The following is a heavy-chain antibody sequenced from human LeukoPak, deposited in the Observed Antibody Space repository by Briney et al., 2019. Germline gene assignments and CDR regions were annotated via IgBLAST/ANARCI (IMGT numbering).Heavy chain of an antibody. D-gene: IGHD3-22*01. J-gene: IGHJ4*02. Sequence: PGRSLRLSCAASGFTFDDYAMHWVRQAPGKGLEWVSGISWNSGSIGYADSVMGRFTISRDNAKNSLYLQMNSLRAEDTALYYCAKVHYYDSSGYYYQHYFDYWGQGTLVTVSS. CDR1: GFTFDDYA. V-gene: IGHV3-9*01. CDR3: AKVHYYDSSGYYYQHYFDY. CDR2: ISWNSGSI.